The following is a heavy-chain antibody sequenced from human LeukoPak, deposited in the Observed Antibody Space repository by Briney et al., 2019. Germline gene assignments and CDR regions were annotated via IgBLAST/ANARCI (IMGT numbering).Heavy chain of an antibody. CDR2: IKSKTDGGTT. V-gene: IGHV3-15*01. CDR3: TTDRPVQLERLYYFDY. Sequence: GGSLRLSCAASGFTFSNAWMSWVRQAPGKGLEWVGRIKSKTDGGTTDYAAPVKGRFTISRDDSKNTLYLQMNSLKTEDTALYYCTTDRPVQLERLYYFDYWGQGTLVTVSS. J-gene: IGHJ4*02. CDR1: GFTFSNAW. D-gene: IGHD1-1*01.